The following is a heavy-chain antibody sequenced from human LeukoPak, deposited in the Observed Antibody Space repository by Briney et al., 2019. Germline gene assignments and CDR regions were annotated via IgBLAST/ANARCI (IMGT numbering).Heavy chain of an antibody. CDR2: INPGGRST. V-gene: IGHV1-46*01. CDR1: GYTFTNYY. Sequence: ASVKVSCKASGYTFTNYYIHWVRQAPGQGLEWMGIINPGGRSTSYAQKFQGRVTMTRDTSISTAYMELSRLRSDDTAVYYCARERMVRGLRNWFDPWGQGTLVTVSS. D-gene: IGHD3-10*01. CDR3: ARERMVRGLRNWFDP. J-gene: IGHJ5*02.